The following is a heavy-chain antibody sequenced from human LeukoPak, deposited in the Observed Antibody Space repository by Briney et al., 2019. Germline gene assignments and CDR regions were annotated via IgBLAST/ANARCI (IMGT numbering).Heavy chain of an antibody. D-gene: IGHD2-2*01. V-gene: IGHV3-30*02. CDR1: GFTFSSYG. Sequence: GGSLRLSCAASGFTFSSYGMHWVRQAPGKGLEWVAFIRYDGSNKYYADSVKGRFTISRDNSKNTLYLQMNSLRAEDTAVYYCAKDPWIVVVPADIDYWGQGTLVTVSS. J-gene: IGHJ4*02. CDR2: IRYDGSNK. CDR3: AKDPWIVVVPADIDY.